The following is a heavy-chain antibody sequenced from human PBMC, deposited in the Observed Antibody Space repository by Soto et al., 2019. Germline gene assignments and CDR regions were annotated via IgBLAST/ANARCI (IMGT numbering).Heavy chain of an antibody. D-gene: IGHD6-19*01. CDR2: IYQIGVT. CDR3: AGMPYTSGLRFDP. Sequence: SETLSLTCTVSGDSYSISTYSWSWIRQPPGNGLEWVGFIYQIGVTSYNPSLKSRVTISLDRSNNQCSLKLRSVTAADTAVYFCAGMPYTSGLRFDPWGQGTMVTV. CDR1: GDSYSISTYS. J-gene: IGHJ5*02. V-gene: IGHV4-30-2*01.